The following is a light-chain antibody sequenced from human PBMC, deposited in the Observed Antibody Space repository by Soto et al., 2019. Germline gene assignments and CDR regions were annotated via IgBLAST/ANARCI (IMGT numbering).Light chain of an antibody. V-gene: IGKV3-15*01. CDR2: DAS. CDR3: QQYNNWPLT. J-gene: IGKJ4*01. CDR1: HRVNTY. Sequence: EILMTQSPATLSVSPGERATLSCRASHRVNTYLAWYQQRLGQAPRLLIYDASTRATGIPARFSGGGSGTEFTLTISSLQSEDFAVYYCQQYNNWPLTFGGGTKWIS.